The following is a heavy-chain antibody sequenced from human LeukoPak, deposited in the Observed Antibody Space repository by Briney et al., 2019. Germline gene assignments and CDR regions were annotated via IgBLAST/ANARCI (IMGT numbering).Heavy chain of an antibody. Sequence: GGSLRLSCAASGFTVSSNYMSWVRQAPGKGLEWVPVIYSGGSTYYADSVKGRFTISRDNSKNTLYLQMNSLRAEDAAVYYCASPDYGANRSDYWGQGTLVIVSS. V-gene: IGHV3-66*01. CDR2: IYSGGST. CDR1: GFTVSSNY. D-gene: IGHD4-23*01. CDR3: ASPDYGANRSDY. J-gene: IGHJ4*02.